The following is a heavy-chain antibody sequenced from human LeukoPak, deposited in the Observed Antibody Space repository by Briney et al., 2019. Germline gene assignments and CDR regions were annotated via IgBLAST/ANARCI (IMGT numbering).Heavy chain of an antibody. CDR1: GYTFTGYY. CDR2: INPNSGGT. CDR3: ARGPIVVVPAATDY. Sequence: ASVKVSCKASGYTFTGYYMHWVRQAPGQGLEWMGWINPNSGGTNYAQKFQGRVTMTRGTSISTAYMELSRLRSDDTAVYYCARGPIVVVPAATDYWGQGTLVTVSS. D-gene: IGHD2-2*01. V-gene: IGHV1-2*02. J-gene: IGHJ4*02.